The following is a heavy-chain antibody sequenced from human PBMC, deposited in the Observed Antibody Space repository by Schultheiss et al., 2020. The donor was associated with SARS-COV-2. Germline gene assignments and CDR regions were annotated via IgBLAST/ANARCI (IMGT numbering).Heavy chain of an antibody. V-gene: IGHV3-13*01. D-gene: IGHD3-22*01. CDR3: ARDHNYYDSSWVVDY. CDR2: IGTDGDT. J-gene: IGHJ4*02. Sequence: GGSLRLSCAASGFTFSTYDMLWVRQPTGKGLEWVSYIGTDGDTYYPGSVKGRFTIPRDNSKNTLYLQMNSLRAEDTAVYYCARDHNYYDSSWVVDYWGQGTLVTVSS. CDR1: GFTFSTYD.